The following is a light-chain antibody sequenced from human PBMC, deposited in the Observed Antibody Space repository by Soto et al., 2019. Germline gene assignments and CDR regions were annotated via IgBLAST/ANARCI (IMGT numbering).Light chain of an antibody. CDR2: EAS. V-gene: IGKV1-5*01. J-gene: IGKJ1*01. Sequence: DIQMTQSPSTLSASVGGRVTITCRASESIRIYLNWYKQKPGKAPKLMIYEASTLQSGIPSRFRGSGSGTEFIFTISSLQPDDFETYYCQQSNSYPATFGQGTKVDI. CDR3: QQSNSYPAT. CDR1: ESIRIY.